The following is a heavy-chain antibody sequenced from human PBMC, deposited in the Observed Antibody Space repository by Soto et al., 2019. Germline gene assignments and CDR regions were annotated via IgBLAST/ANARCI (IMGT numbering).Heavy chain of an antibody. CDR1: GYSFTSYW. CDR2: IYPGDSDT. J-gene: IGHJ4*02. D-gene: IGHD6-19*01. V-gene: IGHV5-51*01. Sequence: GESLKISCKGSGYSFTSYWIGWVRQMPGKGLEWMGIIYPGDSDTRYSPSFQGQVTISADKSISTAYLQWSSLKASDTAMYYCAGLDIRSGWYAVGGHFDYWGQGTLVTVSS. CDR3: AGLDIRSGWYAVGGHFDY.